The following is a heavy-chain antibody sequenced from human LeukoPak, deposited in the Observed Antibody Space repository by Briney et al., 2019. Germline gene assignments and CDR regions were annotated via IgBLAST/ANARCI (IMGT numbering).Heavy chain of an antibody. CDR1: GYTFTGYY. J-gene: IGHJ4*02. CDR3: GRGHPVVPAAIPDY. CDR2: INPNSGGT. D-gene: IGHD2-2*02. Sequence: GASVKVSCKASGYTFTGYYMHWVRQAPGQGLEWMGWINPNSGGTNYAQKFQGRVTMTRDTSISTAYMELTRLRSDDTAVYYCGRGHPVVPAAIPDYWGQGTLVTVSS. V-gene: IGHV1-2*02.